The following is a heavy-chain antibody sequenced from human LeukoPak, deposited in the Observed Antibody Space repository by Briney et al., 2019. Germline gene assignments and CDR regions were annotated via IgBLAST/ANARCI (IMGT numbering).Heavy chain of an antibody. CDR3: AKDTLAMVRGAGEFDY. J-gene: IGHJ4*02. V-gene: IGHV3-30*18. CDR2: ISYDGSNK. Sequence: GGSLRLPCAASGFTFSSYGMHWVRQAPGKGLQWVAVISYDGSNKYYADSVKGRFTISRDNSKNTLYLQMNSLRAEDTAVYYCAKDTLAMVRGAGEFDYWGQGTLVTVSS. CDR1: GFTFSSYG. D-gene: IGHD3-10*01.